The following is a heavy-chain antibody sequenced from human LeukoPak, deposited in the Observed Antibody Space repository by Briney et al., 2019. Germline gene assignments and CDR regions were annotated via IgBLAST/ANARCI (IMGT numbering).Heavy chain of an antibody. CDR3: ARRTFRWGFFDY. CDR1: GGSISSGSYY. CDR2: VYTSGST. D-gene: IGHD3-16*01. Sequence: SETLSLTCTVSGGSISSGSYYWSWIRQPAGKGLEWIGRVYTSGSTDYNPSLKSRVTISVDTSKNQFSLKLSSVTAADTAVYYCARRTFRWGFFDYWGQGTLVTVSS. V-gene: IGHV4-61*02. J-gene: IGHJ4*02.